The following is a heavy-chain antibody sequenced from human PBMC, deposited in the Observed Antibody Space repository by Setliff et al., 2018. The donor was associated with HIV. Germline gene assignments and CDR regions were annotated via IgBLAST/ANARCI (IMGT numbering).Heavy chain of an antibody. D-gene: IGHD1-1*01. CDR2: IFTSGST. J-gene: IGHJ4*02. CDR1: GGSISSGSYY. V-gene: IGHV4-61*09. Sequence: SETLSLTCTVSGGSISSGSYYWSWIRQPAGKGLDWVGHIFTSGSTDYSPSLKSRVTISADTSKNQVSLKLTSVTAADSAVYYCARKDWTVAALEYWGQGTLVTVSS. CDR3: ARKDWTVAALEY.